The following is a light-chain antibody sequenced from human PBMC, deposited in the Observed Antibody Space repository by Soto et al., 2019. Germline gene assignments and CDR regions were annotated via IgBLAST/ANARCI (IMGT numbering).Light chain of an antibody. CDR1: QSISSY. CDR2: AAS. Sequence: DIQMTQSPSSLSASVGDRVTITCRASQSISSYLNWYQQKPGKAPNLLIYAASSLESGVPSRFSGSGPGTDFTLTISSLQPEDFATYYCQQSYSTPMYTFGQGTRLEIK. V-gene: IGKV1-39*01. CDR3: QQSYSTPMYT. J-gene: IGKJ5*01.